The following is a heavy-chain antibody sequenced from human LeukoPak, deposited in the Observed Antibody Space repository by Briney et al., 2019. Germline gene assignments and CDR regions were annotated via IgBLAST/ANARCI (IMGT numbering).Heavy chain of an antibody. D-gene: IGHD1-26*01. CDR2: ISASGDVT. Sequence: PGGSLRLSCAASRFSFSAYPMGWVRRAPGKGLEWVSGISASGDVTFHADPVKGQFTISRDNSKNTLYLQMNSLRAEDTAEYYCAKSLLTTASGTGRAFDIWGQGTMVTVSS. J-gene: IGHJ3*02. CDR3: AKSLLTTASGTGRAFDI. CDR1: RFSFSAYP. V-gene: IGHV3-23*01.